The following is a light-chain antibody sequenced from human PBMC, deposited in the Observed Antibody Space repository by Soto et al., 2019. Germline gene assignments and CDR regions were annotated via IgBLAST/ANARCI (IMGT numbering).Light chain of an antibody. CDR1: TNDVGGYNY. J-gene: IGLJ2*01. Sequence: QSVLTQPASVSGSPGQSITISCSGTTNDVGGYNYVSWYQQHPGKAPKLLIYGVTDRPSGVSSRFSGSKSGNAASLTISGLQAEDEGDYYCSSYTSGYIWIFGGGTQLTVL. CDR3: SSYTSGYIWI. V-gene: IGLV2-14*03. CDR2: GVT.